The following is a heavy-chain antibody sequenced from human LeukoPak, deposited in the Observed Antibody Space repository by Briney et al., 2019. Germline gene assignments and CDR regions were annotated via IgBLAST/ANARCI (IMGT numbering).Heavy chain of an antibody. D-gene: IGHD1-26*01. CDR1: GGSISSSSYY. J-gene: IGHJ4*02. CDR2: IYYSGST. V-gene: IGHV4-39*07. CDR3: ARARRVGATPDFDY. Sequence: SETLSLTCTVSGGSISSSSYYWGWIRQLPGKGLEWIGSIYYSGSTYYNPSLKSRVTISVDTSKNQFSLKLSSVTAADTAVYYCARARRVGATPDFDYWGQGTLVTVSS.